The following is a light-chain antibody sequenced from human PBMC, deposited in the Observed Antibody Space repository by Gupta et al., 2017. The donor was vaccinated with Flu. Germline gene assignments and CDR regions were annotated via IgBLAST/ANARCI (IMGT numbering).Light chain of an antibody. V-gene: IGLV1-47*02. Sequence: QSVLTQPPSASGTPGRRVTISCSGSSSNIGSNYVSWYQQLPGTAPKLLIYINNQRPSGVPDRFSCSKSGTSASPALSGLRSEDEADDYCEAWDDSLSGWVFGGGTKLTVL. CDR3: EAWDDSLSGWV. CDR2: INN. J-gene: IGLJ3*02. CDR1: SSNIGSNY.